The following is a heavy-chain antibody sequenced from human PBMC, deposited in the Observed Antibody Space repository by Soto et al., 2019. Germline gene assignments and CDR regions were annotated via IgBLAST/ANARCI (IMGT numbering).Heavy chain of an antibody. CDR1: VFTFISYA. D-gene: IGHD6-19*01. Sequence: GWSLRLSCASSVFTFISYAMHWVRQAPGKGLEWVAVISYDGSNKYYADSVKGRFTISRDNSKNTLYLQMNSLRAEDTAVYYCARAIAVAGTNYYYGMDVWGQGTTVTVSS. CDR3: ARAIAVAGTNYYYGMDV. CDR2: ISYDGSNK. V-gene: IGHV3-30-3*01. J-gene: IGHJ6*02.